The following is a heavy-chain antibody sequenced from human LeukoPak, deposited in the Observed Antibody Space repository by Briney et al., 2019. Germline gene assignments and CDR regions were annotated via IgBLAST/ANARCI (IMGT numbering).Heavy chain of an antibody. D-gene: IGHD5-24*01. J-gene: IGHJ4*02. CDR1: GFTFSSYA. CDR2: ISGSGGST. CDR3: AAQRWLQLPFDY. V-gene: IGHV3-23*01. Sequence: QPGGSLRLSCAASGFTFSSYAMSWVRRAPGKGLEWVSAISGSGGSTYYADSVKGRFTISRDNSKNTLYLQMNSLRAEDTAVYYCAAQRWLQLPFDYWGQGTLVTVSS.